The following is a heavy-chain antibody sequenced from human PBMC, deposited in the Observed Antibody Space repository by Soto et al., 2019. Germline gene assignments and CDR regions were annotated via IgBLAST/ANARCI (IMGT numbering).Heavy chain of an antibody. V-gene: IGHV3-23*01. Sequence: EVQLLESGGGLVQPGGSLRLSCEAAGLTFSNYAMSWVHQAPGGGLEWVSAISGSGGSPYYADSVKGRFTISRDNSKDTLYLQIKSLRAEDTAVYFCAKDKGWDYGDYGDSYFDHWGQGTLVTVSS. D-gene: IGHD4-17*01. CDR1: GLTFSNYA. CDR2: ISGSGGSP. J-gene: IGHJ4*02. CDR3: AKDKGWDYGDYGDSYFDH.